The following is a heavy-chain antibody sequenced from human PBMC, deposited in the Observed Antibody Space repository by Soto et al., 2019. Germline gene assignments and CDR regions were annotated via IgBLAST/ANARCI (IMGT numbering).Heavy chain of an antibody. J-gene: IGHJ4*02. CDR2: ISYDGSNK. D-gene: IGHD5-18*01. CDR1: GFTFSSYA. V-gene: IGHV3-30-3*01. Sequence: GGSLRLSCAASGFTFSSYAMHWVRQAPGKGLEWVAVISYDGSNKYYADSVKGRFTISRDNSKNTLYLQMNSLRAEDTAVYYCARDAAAMGPFDYWGQGTLVTVSS. CDR3: ARDAAAMGPFDY.